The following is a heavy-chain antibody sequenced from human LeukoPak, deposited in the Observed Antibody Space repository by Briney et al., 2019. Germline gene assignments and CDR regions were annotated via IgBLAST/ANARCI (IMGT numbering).Heavy chain of an antibody. Sequence: ASVKVSCKASGFTFTSSAMQWVRQARGQRLEWIGWIVVGSGNTNYAQKLQERVTITRDMSTSTAYMELSSLRSEDTAVYYCAAVISKRGLDAFDIWGQGTMVTVSS. CDR3: AAVISKRGLDAFDI. CDR2: IVVGSGNT. V-gene: IGHV1-58*02. D-gene: IGHD3/OR15-3a*01. J-gene: IGHJ3*02. CDR1: GFTFTSSA.